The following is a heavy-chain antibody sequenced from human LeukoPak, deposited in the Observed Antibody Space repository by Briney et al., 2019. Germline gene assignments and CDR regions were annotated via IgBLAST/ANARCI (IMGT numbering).Heavy chain of an antibody. J-gene: IGHJ2*01. CDR2: IIDTGST. Sequence: SETLSLTCVVYGESFSGYYWTWIRQPPGKGLEWIGEIIDTGSTKYNSSLKSRVTMSVDMSKNQFSLKLSSMIAADTAVYYCARVSSSWYQDWYFDLWGRGTLVTVPS. CDR3: ARVSSSWYQDWYFDL. D-gene: IGHD6-13*01. CDR1: GESFSGYY. V-gene: IGHV4-34*12.